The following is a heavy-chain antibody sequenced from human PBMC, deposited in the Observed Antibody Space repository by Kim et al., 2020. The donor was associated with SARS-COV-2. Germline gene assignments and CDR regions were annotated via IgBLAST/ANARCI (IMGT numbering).Heavy chain of an antibody. D-gene: IGHD2-2*01. CDR2: IYPGDSDT. V-gene: IGHV5-51*01. Sequence: GESLKISCKGSEYSFSSYWIAWVRQMPGKGLECMGIIYPGDSDTRYSPSFQGQVTISVDKSSTTAYLQLSSLRASDTGIYYCARRVRYCSRTNCYFDYWGPGTLVTVS. CDR3: ARRVRYCSRTNCYFDY. J-gene: IGHJ4*02. CDR1: EYSFSSYW.